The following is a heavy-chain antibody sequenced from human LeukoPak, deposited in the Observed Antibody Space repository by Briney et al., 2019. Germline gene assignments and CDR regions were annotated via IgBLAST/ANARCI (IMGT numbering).Heavy chain of an antibody. J-gene: IGHJ1*01. CDR2: ISSSSSYI. CDR1: GFTFSSYS. CDR3: AKDDDWGRFNH. Sequence: PGGSLRLSCAASGFTFSSYSMNWVRQAPGKGLEWVSSISSSSSYIYYADSVKGRFTISRDNAKKSLYLQMNSLRAEDTAVYYCAKDDDWGRFNHWGQGTLVTVSS. V-gene: IGHV3-21*01. D-gene: IGHD3-16*01.